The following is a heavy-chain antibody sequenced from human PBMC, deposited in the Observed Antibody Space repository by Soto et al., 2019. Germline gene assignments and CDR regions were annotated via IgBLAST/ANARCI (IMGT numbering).Heavy chain of an antibody. D-gene: IGHD6-19*01. CDR2: ISGSGRGT. J-gene: IGHJ4*02. V-gene: IGHV3-11*06. Sequence: QVQLVESGGGLVKPGGSLRISCAASGFTFSDFYMNWLRQTPGKGLGWLAYISGSGRGTNYADSVKGRFTISRDNAKNSLYLQMNSLRIEDTAVYYCVRDARLASFWGLGTLVTVSS. CDR3: VRDARLASF. CDR1: GFTFSDFY.